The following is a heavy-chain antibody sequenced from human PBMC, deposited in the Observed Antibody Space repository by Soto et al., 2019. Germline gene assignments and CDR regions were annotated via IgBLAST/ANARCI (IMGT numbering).Heavy chain of an antibody. V-gene: IGHV3-7*03. CDR2: MNQYGSDI. CDR3: ATDTYCPATCYRGHGN. J-gene: IGHJ4*02. Sequence: EVQLVESGGDLVQPGGCLRLSCAASGFTFSRYWMAWVRQSPGKGLEWVASMNQYGSDIQYVDSVRGRFTISRDNARNLLYLQMNNLRVEDTAIYYCATDTYCPATCYRGHGNWGQGTVVTVSS. D-gene: IGHD2-8*02. CDR1: GFTFSRYW.